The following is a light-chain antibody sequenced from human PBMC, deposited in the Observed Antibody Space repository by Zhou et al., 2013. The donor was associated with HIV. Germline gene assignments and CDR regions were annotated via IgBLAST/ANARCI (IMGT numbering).Light chain of an antibody. Sequence: DIQMTQSPSTLSASVGDRVTITCRASQTINTWLAWYQQKPGKAPKLLIYKASSLESGVPSRFSGSGSGTEFTLTVSSLQPDDIATYYCQQYNTYSRTFGQGTKV. CDR3: QQYNTYSRT. CDR1: QTINTW. CDR2: KAS. V-gene: IGKV1-5*03. J-gene: IGKJ1*01.